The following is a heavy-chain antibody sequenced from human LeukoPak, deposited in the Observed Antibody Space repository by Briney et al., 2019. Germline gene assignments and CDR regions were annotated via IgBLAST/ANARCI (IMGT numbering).Heavy chain of an antibody. D-gene: IGHD3-10*01. Sequence: SGPTLVNPTQTLTLICTFSGFSLSTSGVGVGWIRQPPGKALEWLALNYRDDDKRYSPSLKSRLTITKDTSKNQVVLTMTNMDPVDTATYSCAHQGVLWFGRGAFDIWGQGTMVTVSS. V-gene: IGHV2-5*02. CDR2: NYRDDDK. CDR1: GFSLSTSGVG. CDR3: AHQGVLWFGRGAFDI. J-gene: IGHJ3*02.